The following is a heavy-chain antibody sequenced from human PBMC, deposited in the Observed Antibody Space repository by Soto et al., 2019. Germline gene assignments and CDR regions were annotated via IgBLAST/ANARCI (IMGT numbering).Heavy chain of an antibody. CDR2: IIPILGIA. CDR1: GGTFSSYT. Sequence: SVKVSCKASGGTFSSYTISWVRQAPGQGLEWMGRIIPILGIANYAQKFQGRVTITADKSTSTAYLELSSLRSEDTAVYFCARDCTDIVVVPAGSPDAFDIWGQGTMVTVSS. J-gene: IGHJ3*02. CDR3: ARDCTDIVVVPAGSPDAFDI. V-gene: IGHV1-69*04. D-gene: IGHD2-2*01.